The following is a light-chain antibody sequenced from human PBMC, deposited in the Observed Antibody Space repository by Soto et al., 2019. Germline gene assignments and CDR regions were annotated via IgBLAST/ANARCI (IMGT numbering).Light chain of an antibody. CDR3: QEYGRPSYN. CDR1: QSINSDY. CDR2: GAY. V-gene: IGKV3-20*01. J-gene: IGKJ2*01. Sequence: IVVTQSPGTLSLSPGERATLSCRTSQSINSDYLAWYQQKPGQAPRLLIFGAYSRSAGIPDKFSGSGSGTAFTLTISRLEPEDSAVYYCQEYGRPSYNLGQGTKLEIK.